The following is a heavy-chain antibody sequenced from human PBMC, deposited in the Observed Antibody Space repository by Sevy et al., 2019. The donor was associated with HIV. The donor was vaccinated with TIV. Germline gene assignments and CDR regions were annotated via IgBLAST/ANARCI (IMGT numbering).Heavy chain of an antibody. D-gene: IGHD3-16*02. V-gene: IGHV3-23*01. CDR2: ISGSGGST. CDR1: GFTFSSYA. Sequence: GGSLRLSCAASGFTFSSYAMSWVRQAPGKGLEWVSAISGSGGSTYYADSVKGRFTISRDKSKNTLYLQMNSLRAEDTAVYYCAKDFENMITFGGVIVNYFDYWGQGTLVTVSS. CDR3: AKDFENMITFGGVIVNYFDY. J-gene: IGHJ4*02.